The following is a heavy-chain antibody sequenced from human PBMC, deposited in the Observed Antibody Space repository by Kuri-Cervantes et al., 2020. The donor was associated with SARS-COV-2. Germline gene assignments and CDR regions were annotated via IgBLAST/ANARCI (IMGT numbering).Heavy chain of an antibody. Sequence: SLKISCAGSGFKFVDYAMHWVRQVPGKGLEWVAGIHWNSARMVYAGSVKGRFTISRDNAKNSLYLQMNSLRDEDTAVYYCARDGSDDFWSGHELGMDVWGQGTTVTVSS. V-gene: IGHV3-9*01. CDR2: IHWNSARM. CDR1: GFKFVDYA. D-gene: IGHD3-3*01. CDR3: ARDGSDDFWSGHELGMDV. J-gene: IGHJ6*02.